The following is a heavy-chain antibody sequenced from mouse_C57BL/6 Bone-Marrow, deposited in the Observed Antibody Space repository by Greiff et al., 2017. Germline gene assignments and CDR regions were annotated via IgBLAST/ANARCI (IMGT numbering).Heavy chain of an antibody. CDR1: GFTFSSYA. CDR2: ISDGGSYT. Sequence: DVKLVESGGGLVKPGGSLKLSCAASGFTFSSYAMSWVRLTPEKRLEWVATISDGGSYTYYPDNVKGRFTISRDNAKNNLYLQMSHLKAEDTAMDYCARDGGDVRAMDYWGQGTSVTVSS. J-gene: IGHJ4*01. D-gene: IGHD3-3*01. CDR3: ARDGGDVRAMDY. V-gene: IGHV5-4*01.